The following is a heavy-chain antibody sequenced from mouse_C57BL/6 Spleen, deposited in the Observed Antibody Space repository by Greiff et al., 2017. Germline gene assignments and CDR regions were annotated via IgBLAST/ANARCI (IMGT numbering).Heavy chain of an antibody. V-gene: IGHV3-8*01. D-gene: IGHD1-1*01. Sequence: EVMLVESGPGLAKPSQTLSLTCSVTGYSITSDYWNWIRKFPGNKLEYMGYISYSGSTYYNPSLKSRISITRDTSKNQYYLQLNSVTTEDTATYYCARSHITTVVGEAMDYWGQGTSVTGSS. CDR1: GYSITSDY. CDR3: ARSHITTVVGEAMDY. J-gene: IGHJ4*01. CDR2: ISYSGST.